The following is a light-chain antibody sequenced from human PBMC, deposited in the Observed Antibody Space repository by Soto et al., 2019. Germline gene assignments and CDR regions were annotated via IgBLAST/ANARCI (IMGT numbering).Light chain of an antibody. CDR2: DIS. V-gene: IGLV2-14*01. CDR3: CSYAGSSTSWV. Sequence: QSALTQPASVSGSPGQSITISCTGTSSDVGGYDYVSWYQQHPGKAPKLMIYDISNRPSGVSDRFSGSKSANTASLTISGLQAEDEADYYCCSYAGSSTSWVFGGGTKL. J-gene: IGLJ3*02. CDR1: SSDVGGYDY.